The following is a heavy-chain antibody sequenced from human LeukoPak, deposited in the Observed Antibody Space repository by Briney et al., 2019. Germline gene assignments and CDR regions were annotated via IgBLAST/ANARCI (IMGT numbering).Heavy chain of an antibody. J-gene: IGHJ3*02. D-gene: IGHD2-15*01. CDR3: ARGIITDAFDI. CDR1: GFTFSSNW. V-gene: IGHV3-7*01. Sequence: GGSLRLSCAASGFTFSSNWMSWVRPAPGKGLEWVANIKQDGGEKNYVGFVKGRVTISRDNANNSLYLQMNSLRAEDTAVYYCARGIITDAFDIWGQGTMVTVSS. CDR2: IKQDGGEK.